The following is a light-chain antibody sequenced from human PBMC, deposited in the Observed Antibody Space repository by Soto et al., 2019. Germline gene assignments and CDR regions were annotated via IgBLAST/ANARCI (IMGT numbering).Light chain of an antibody. CDR3: QQSYNSPPLT. Sequence: DIQMTQSPSSLSASVGDSVTITCRASQSITSYLNWYQQKPGQAPKLLIYDASSLQSGVPSRFRGGGFRTEFNRNISSLQTDDFSTYYCQQSYNSPPLTFCGGTRL. V-gene: IGKV1-39*01. CDR1: QSITSY. CDR2: DAS. J-gene: IGKJ4*01.